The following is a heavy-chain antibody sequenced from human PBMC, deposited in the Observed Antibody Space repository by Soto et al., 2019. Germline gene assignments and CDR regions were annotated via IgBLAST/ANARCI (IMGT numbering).Heavy chain of an antibody. CDR3: ARYYYDSSGYSAFDY. CDR2: IYYSGST. J-gene: IGHJ4*02. D-gene: IGHD3-22*01. Sequence: SVTLSVTCTVSGGSIISSSYYWGWNRQPPGKGLEWIGSIYYSGSTYYNPSLKSRVTISVDTSKNQFSLKLSSVTAADTAVYYCARYYYDSSGYSAFDYWGQGTLVTVSS. V-gene: IGHV4-39*01. CDR1: GGSIISSSYY.